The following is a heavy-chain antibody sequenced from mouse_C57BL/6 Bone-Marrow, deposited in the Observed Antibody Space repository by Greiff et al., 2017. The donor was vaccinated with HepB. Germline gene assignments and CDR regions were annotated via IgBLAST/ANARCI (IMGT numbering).Heavy chain of an antibody. CDR2: INPNNGGT. CDR3: AREGGLITTVVAHWYFDV. V-gene: IGHV1-22*01. CDR1: GYTFTDYN. D-gene: IGHD1-1*01. J-gene: IGHJ1*03. Sequence: VQLKQSGPELVKPGASVKMSCKASGYTFTDYNMHWVKQSHGKSLEWIGYINPNNGGTSYNQKFKGKATLTVNKSSSTAYMELRSLTSEDSAVYYCAREGGLITTVVAHWYFDVWGTGTTVTVSS.